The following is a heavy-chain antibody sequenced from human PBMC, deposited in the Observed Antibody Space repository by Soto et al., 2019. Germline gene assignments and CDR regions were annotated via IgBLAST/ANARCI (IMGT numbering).Heavy chain of an antibody. Sequence: PSETLSLTCAVYGGSFSGYYWSWIRQPPGKGLEWIGEINHSGSTNYNPSLKSRVTISVDTSKNQFSLKLSSVTAADTAVYYCARVGVRDGDYGVSRLEPWGQETLLTISS. D-gene: IGHD4-17*01. CDR2: INHSGST. CDR3: ARVGVRDGDYGVSRLEP. V-gene: IGHV4-34*01. J-gene: IGHJ5*02. CDR1: GGSFSGYY.